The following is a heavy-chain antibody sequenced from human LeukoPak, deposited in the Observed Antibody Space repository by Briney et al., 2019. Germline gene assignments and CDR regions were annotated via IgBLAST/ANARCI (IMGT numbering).Heavy chain of an antibody. V-gene: IGHV3-48*03. CDR2: ISSSDSTI. J-gene: IGHJ5*02. D-gene: IGHD3-10*01. CDR1: GFTFSSYE. Sequence: GGSLRLSCAASGFTFSSYEMNWVRQAPGKGLEWVSYISSSDSTIYYADSVKGRFTISRDNAKNSLYLQMNSLRAEDTAVYYCARVWWFGELSYGFDPWGQGTLVTVSS. CDR3: ARVWWFGELSYGFDP.